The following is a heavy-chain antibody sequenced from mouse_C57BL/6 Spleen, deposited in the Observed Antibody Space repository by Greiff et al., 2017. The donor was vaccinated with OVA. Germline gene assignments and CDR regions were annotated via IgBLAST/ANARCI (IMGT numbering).Heavy chain of an antibody. Sequence: EVKLVESGAELVRPGASVKLSCTASGFNIKDDYMHWVKQRPEQGLEWIGWIDPENGDTEYASKFQGKATITADTSSNTAYLQLSSLTSEDTAVYYCTTYRLPPFAYWGQGTLVTVSA. J-gene: IGHJ3*01. CDR2: IDPENGDT. CDR1: GFNIKDDY. D-gene: IGHD2-4*01. CDR3: TTYRLPPFAY. V-gene: IGHV14-4*01.